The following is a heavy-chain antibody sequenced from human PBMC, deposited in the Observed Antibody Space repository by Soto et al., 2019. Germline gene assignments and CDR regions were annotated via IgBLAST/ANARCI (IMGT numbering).Heavy chain of an antibody. Sequence: GCSLKISCHGYGYCFAGNWITWGRQMPFQCLEWMGRIDPSDSQTYYSPSFRGHVTISATKSITTVFLQWSSLKASDAGIYYCARRRGRCSDGVCYSWWFDPWGQGIRVTVSS. V-gene: IGHV5-10-1*01. CDR3: ARRRGRCSDGVCYSWWFDP. J-gene: IGHJ5*02. D-gene: IGHD2-8*01. CDR2: IDPSDSQT. CDR1: GYCFAGNW.